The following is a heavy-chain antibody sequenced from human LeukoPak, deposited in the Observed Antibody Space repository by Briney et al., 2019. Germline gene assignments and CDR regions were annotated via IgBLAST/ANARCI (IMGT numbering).Heavy chain of an antibody. CDR2: ISDSGGST. CDR3: GKRVEYSNSWPQFDD. J-gene: IGHJ4*02. Sequence: GGSLRLSCAASGFTFSSYGMNWVRQAPGKGLEWVSSISDSGGSTFYAGSVKGRFTISRDNSKNTLYLQMNSLRAEDTVVYYCGKRVEYSNSWPQFDDWGQGSLVTVS. CDR1: GFTFSSYG. V-gene: IGHV3-23*01. D-gene: IGHD6-13*01.